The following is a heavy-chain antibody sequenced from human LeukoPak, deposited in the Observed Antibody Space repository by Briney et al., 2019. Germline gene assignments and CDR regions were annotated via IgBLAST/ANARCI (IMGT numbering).Heavy chain of an antibody. V-gene: IGHV3-74*01. Sequence: GGSLRLSCAASGFTFSSYWMHWVRQAPGKGLVWVSRINSDGSSTSYADSVKGRFTISRDNAKNTLYQQMNSLRAEDTAVYYCARDQPTYYDFWSGYYNHMDVWDKGTTVTVSS. CDR1: GFTFSSYW. CDR2: INSDGSST. CDR3: ARDQPTYYDFWSGYYNHMDV. J-gene: IGHJ6*03. D-gene: IGHD3-3*01.